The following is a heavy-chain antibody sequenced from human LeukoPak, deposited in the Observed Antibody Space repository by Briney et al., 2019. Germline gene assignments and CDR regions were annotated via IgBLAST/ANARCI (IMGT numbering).Heavy chain of an antibody. CDR1: GGTFSSYA. CDR2: IIPIFGTA. CDR3: ARSGTFDI. J-gene: IGHJ3*02. V-gene: IGHV1-69*05. Sequence: SVKVSCKASGGTFSSYAISWVRQAPGQGLEWMGGIIPIFGTANYAQKFQGRVTITTDESTSTAYMELGRLTSDDTAVYYCARSGTFDIWGQGTLVTVSS.